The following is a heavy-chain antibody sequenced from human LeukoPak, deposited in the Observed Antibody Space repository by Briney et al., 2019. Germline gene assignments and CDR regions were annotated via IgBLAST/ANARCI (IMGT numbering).Heavy chain of an antibody. CDR3: AKARQLADYYYYMDV. V-gene: IGHV3-30*02. CDR2: IRYDVSNK. D-gene: IGHD6-6*01. CDR1: GFTFSSYC. Sequence: GGSLRLSCAASGFTFSSYCMYWVRQAPGKGLEWVAFIRYDVSNKYYADSVKGRFTISRDNSKNTLYLQMNSLRAEDAAVYYCAKARQLADYYYYMDVWGKGTTVTVYS. J-gene: IGHJ6*03.